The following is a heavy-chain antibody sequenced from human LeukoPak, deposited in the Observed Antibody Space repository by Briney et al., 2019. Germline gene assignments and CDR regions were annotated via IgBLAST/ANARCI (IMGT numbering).Heavy chain of an antibody. CDR1: GFTFSSYW. Sequence: GGSLRLSCAASGFTFSSYWMSWVRQAPGKGLEWVANIKQDGSEKYYVDSVKGRFTISRDNAKNSLYLQMNSLRAEDTAVYYCASGPRYYDFWSGSSYYFDYWGQGTLVTVSS. CDR3: ASGPRYYDFWSGSSYYFDY. J-gene: IGHJ4*02. D-gene: IGHD3-3*01. V-gene: IGHV3-7*01. CDR2: IKQDGSEK.